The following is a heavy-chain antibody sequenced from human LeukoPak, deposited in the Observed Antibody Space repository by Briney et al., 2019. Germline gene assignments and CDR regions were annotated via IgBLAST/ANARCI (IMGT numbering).Heavy chain of an antibody. CDR3: ARLYYSDSAFDY. Sequence: PWETLSLTGTVSGGAIISSSFYWVWIRQPPGRGLEWIGSIYSSGSTYYNPSFNSRATISVDTSKKELSLELSSVTAADTSMYYCARLYYSDSAFDYWGQGTLVTVSS. V-gene: IGHV4-39*01. J-gene: IGHJ4*01. CDR2: IYSSGST. D-gene: IGHD3-10*01. CDR1: GGAIISSSFY.